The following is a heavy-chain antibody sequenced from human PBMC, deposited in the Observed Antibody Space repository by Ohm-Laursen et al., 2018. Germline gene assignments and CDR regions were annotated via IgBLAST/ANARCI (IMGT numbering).Heavy chain of an antibody. J-gene: IGHJ3*02. CDR1: GGSFSGYY. Sequence: GTLSLTCAVYGGSFSGYYWSWIRQPLGKGLEWIGEINHSGSTNYNPSLKSRVTISVDTSKSHFSLKLSSVTAADTAVYYCARRPRPGWGGSVRDIWGQGTMVTVSS. CDR2: INHSGST. CDR3: ARRPRPGWGGSVRDI. D-gene: IGHD3-10*01. V-gene: IGHV4-34*01.